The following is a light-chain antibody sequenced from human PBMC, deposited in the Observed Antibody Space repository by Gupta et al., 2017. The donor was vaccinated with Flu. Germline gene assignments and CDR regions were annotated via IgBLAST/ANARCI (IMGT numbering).Light chain of an antibody. Sequence: QSALTQPHSVSGSPGQSVAISCHGTTSDIGTYHYVSRYQQHPAKSPNHIIYDVSKRPSGVPDGFSCSTSATTDPLTISGLQADDEDDYYYCSTGDTELFGGGTKLTVL. CDR3: CSTGDTEL. J-gene: IGLJ2*01. CDR1: TSDIGTYHY. CDR2: DVS. V-gene: IGLV2-11*01.